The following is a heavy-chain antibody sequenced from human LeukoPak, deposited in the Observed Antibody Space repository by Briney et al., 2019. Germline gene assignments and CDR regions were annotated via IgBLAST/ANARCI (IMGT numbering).Heavy chain of an antibody. D-gene: IGHD3-3*01. CDR3: AKDYDFWSGYPFDY. CDR1: GFTFSSYA. CDR2: ISGSGGST. Sequence: GGSLRLSRAASGFTFSSYAMSWVRQAPGKGLEWVSAISGSGGSTYYADSVKGRFTISRDNSKNTLYLQMNSLRAEDTAVYYCAKDYDFWSGYPFDYWGQGTLVTVSS. V-gene: IGHV3-23*01. J-gene: IGHJ4*02.